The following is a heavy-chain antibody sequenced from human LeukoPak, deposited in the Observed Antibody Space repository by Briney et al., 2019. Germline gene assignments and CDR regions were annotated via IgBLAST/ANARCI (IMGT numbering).Heavy chain of an antibody. CDR3: ARDIAYSSSWSYYYYGMDV. J-gene: IGHJ6*02. D-gene: IGHD6-13*01. V-gene: IGHV4-34*01. Sequence: PSETLSLTCAVYGGSFSGYYWSWIRQPPGKGLEWIGEINHSGSTNYNPSLKSRVTISVDTSKNQFSLKLGSVTAADTAVYYCARDIAYSSSWSYYYYGMDVWGQGTTVTVSS. CDR2: INHSGST. CDR1: GGSFSGYY.